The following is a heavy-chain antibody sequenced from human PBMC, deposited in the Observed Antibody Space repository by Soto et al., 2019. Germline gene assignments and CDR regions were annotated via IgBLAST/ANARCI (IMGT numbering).Heavy chain of an antibody. Sequence: GGSLRLSCAASGFTFSDYYMSWIRQAPGKGLEWISYISSNIIYTNYADSVKGRFTISRDNAKNSLYLQMNSLRAEDTAVYFCARPYYDILTGYYTNWGQGTLVTVSS. CDR1: GFTFSDYY. V-gene: IGHV3-11*03. D-gene: IGHD3-9*01. CDR3: ARPYYDILTGYYTN. CDR2: ISSNIIYT. J-gene: IGHJ4*02.